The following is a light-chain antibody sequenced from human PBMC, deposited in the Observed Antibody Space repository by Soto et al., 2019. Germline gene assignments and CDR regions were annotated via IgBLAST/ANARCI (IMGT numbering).Light chain of an antibody. V-gene: IGLV2-14*01. CDR2: DVT. CDR3: SSYTSSSTPLV. J-gene: IGLJ3*02. Sequence: QSVLTQPASVSGSPGQSITISCTGTSSDVGGYHYVSWYQQHQGKAPKLMICDVTNRPSGVSNRFSGSKSGNTASLTISGLQAEDEADYYCSSYTSSSTPLVFGGGTKLTVL. CDR1: SSDVGGYHY.